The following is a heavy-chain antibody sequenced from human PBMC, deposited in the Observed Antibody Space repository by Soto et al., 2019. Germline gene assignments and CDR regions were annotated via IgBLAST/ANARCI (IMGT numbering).Heavy chain of an antibody. CDR1: GFTFSSYA. CDR3: AKRTSGRDDYFAF. J-gene: IGHJ4*02. CDR2: ISGSGGST. Sequence: GGSLRLSCAASGFTFSSYAMSWVRQAPGKGLERVSVISGSGGSTNYADSVKGRFSISRDNSKNTLYLQMNSLRADDTAVYYWAKRTSGRDDYFAFWGQGNLVTVYS. D-gene: IGHD1-26*01. V-gene: IGHV3-23*01.